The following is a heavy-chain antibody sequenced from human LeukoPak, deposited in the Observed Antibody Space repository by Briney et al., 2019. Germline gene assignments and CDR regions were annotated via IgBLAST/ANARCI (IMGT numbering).Heavy chain of an antibody. CDR1: GYTFTGYY. CDR3: ATGSGSYYKAFDY. J-gene: IGHJ4*02. Sequence: ASVKVSCKASGYTFTGYYIHWVRQAPGQGLEWVGWINPNSGGTNYAQKFQGRVTMTRDTSISTVYMEVSRLRSDDTAVYYCATGSGSYYKAFDYWGQGALVTVSS. V-gene: IGHV1-2*02. D-gene: IGHD1-26*01. CDR2: INPNSGGT.